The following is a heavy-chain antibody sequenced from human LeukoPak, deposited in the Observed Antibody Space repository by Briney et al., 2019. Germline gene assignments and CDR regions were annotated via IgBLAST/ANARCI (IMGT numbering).Heavy chain of an antibody. J-gene: IGHJ4*02. CDR3: ARGSDTAAGLY. Sequence: SETLSLTCAVYGGSFSGYYWSWIRQPPGKGLEWIGEINHSGSTNYNPSLKSRVSISVDSSKNQFSLKVSSGTAADTAVYYCARGSDTAAGLYWGQGTLVTVSS. D-gene: IGHD6-13*01. CDR2: INHSGST. CDR1: GGSFSGYY. V-gene: IGHV4-34*01.